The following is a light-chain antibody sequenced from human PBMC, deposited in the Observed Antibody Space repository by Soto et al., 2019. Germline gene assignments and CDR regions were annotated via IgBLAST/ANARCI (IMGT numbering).Light chain of an antibody. CDR2: AAS. CDR1: QSVSSN. Sequence: EIVMTQSPATLSVSPGERATLSCRASQSVSSNLAWYQQKPGQSPRLLIYAASTRATGIPARFSGSGSGTELTLTISSLQSEDLAVYYCQHYINWLTWTFGQGTKVEIK. CDR3: QHYINWLTWT. V-gene: IGKV3-15*01. J-gene: IGKJ1*01.